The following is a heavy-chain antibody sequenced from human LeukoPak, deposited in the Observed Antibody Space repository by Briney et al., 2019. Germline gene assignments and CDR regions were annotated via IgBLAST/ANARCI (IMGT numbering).Heavy chain of an antibody. Sequence: ASVKVSCKASGYTFTSYGISWVRQAPGQGLEWMGWISAYNGNTNYAQKLQGRVTMTTDTSTSTAYMELRSLRSDDTAVYYCARSGYYDFWSGLVNYYYYYMDVWGKGTTVTVSS. CDR2: ISAYNGNT. V-gene: IGHV1-18*01. D-gene: IGHD3-3*01. J-gene: IGHJ6*03. CDR1: GYTFTSYG. CDR3: ARSGYYDFWSGLVNYYYYYMDV.